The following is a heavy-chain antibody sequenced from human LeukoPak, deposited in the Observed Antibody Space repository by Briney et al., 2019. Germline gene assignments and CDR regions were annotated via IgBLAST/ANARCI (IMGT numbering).Heavy chain of an antibody. V-gene: IGHV4-59*08. CDR1: GGSISSYY. CDR3: ARLRIAVAGQDAFDI. J-gene: IGHJ3*02. CDR2: IYYSGST. Sequence: SETLSLTCTVSGGSISSYYWSWIRQPPGKGLEWIGYIYYSGSTNYNPSLKSRVTISVDTSKNQFSLKLSSVTAADTAVYYCARLRIAVAGQDAFDIWGQGTMATVSS. D-gene: IGHD6-19*01.